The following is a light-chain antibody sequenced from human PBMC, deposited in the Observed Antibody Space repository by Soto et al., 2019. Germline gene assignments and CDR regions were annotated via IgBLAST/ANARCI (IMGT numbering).Light chain of an antibody. CDR1: NSNIGNNY. J-gene: IGLJ2*01. CDR3: ATWDGSLPGEV. V-gene: IGLV1-51*01. Sequence: QSALTQSPSVSAAPGQKVTISCSGSNSNIGNNYVSWYQQLPGTAPKLLIYDNNKRPSGIPDRFSGSKSGTSGTLDITGLQTGDEADYYCATWDGSLPGEVFGGGTKLTVL. CDR2: DNN.